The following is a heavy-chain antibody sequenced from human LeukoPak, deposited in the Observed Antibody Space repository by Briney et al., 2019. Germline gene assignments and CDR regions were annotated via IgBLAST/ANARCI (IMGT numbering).Heavy chain of an antibody. D-gene: IGHD3-10*01. CDR3: ARDGGFGVHDY. CDR1: GYTFTGYY. Sequence: ASVKVSCKASGYTFTGYYMHWVRQAPGQGLEWMGIINPSGGSTSYAQKFQGRVTMTRDMSTSTVYMELSSLRSEDTAVYYCARDGGFGVHDYWGQGTLVTVSS. V-gene: IGHV1-46*01. CDR2: INPSGGST. J-gene: IGHJ4*02.